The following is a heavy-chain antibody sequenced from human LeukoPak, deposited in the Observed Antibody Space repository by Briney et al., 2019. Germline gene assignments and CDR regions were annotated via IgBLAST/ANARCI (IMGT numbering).Heavy chain of an antibody. CDR2: IYYSGST. Sequence: PSETLSLTCTVSGGSISPFYWSWIRQPPGKGLEWIAYIYYSGSTAYNPSLKSRVAISVDTSNNQVSLKLSSVTAADTAVYYCARHGYCSGGSCYWDYWGQGTLVTASS. D-gene: IGHD2-15*01. J-gene: IGHJ4*02. CDR1: GGSISPFY. CDR3: ARHGYCSGGSCYWDY. V-gene: IGHV4-59*08.